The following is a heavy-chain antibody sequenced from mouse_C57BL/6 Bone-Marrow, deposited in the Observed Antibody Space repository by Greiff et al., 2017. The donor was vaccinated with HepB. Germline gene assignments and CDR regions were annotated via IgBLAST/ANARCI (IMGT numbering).Heavy chain of an antibody. D-gene: IGHD1-1*01. CDR3: ARGYGSSYVFAY. V-gene: IGHV3-6*01. CDR2: ISYDGSN. Sequence: EVKLVESGPGLVKPSQSLSLTCSVTGYSITSGYYWNWIRQFPGNKLEWMGYISYDGSNNYNPSLKNRIAITRDTSKNQFFLKLNSVTTEDTSTYYCARGYGSSYVFAYWGQGTLVTVSA. J-gene: IGHJ3*01. CDR1: GYSITSGYY.